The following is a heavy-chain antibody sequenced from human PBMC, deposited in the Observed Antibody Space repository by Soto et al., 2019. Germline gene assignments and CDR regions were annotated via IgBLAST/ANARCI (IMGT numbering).Heavy chain of an antibody. J-gene: IGHJ6*03. CDR1: GGSISSSSYY. V-gene: IGHV4-39*01. CDR2: IFYSGST. Sequence: QVQLQESGPGLVKPSETLSLTCTVSGGSISSSSYYWGWIRQPPGKGLEWIGSIFYSGSTYYNPSHQSRVTISVDTSTNQFSLKLRSVTAADTAVYYCARIVRGIVITYYYMDVWGKGTKVTVSS. D-gene: IGHD2-21*01. CDR3: ARIVRGIVITYYYMDV.